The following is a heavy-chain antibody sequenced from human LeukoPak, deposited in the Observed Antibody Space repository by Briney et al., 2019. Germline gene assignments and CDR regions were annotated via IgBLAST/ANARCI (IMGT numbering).Heavy chain of an antibody. CDR3: AKDRDPLTSSGWPWAYFDY. Sequence: GGSLRLSCATSGFIFSSYSMNWVRQAPGKGLEWVSYISSSSRTIYYADSAKGRFTISRDNAKNSLYLQMNSLRAEDTAIYYCAKDRDPLTSSGWPWAYFDYWGQGIMVIVSS. D-gene: IGHD6-19*01. J-gene: IGHJ4*02. V-gene: IGHV3-48*01. CDR2: ISSSSRTI. CDR1: GFIFSSYS.